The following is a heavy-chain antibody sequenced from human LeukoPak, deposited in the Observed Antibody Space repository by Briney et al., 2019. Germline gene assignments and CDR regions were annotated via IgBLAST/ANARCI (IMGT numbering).Heavy chain of an antibody. J-gene: IGHJ4*02. D-gene: IGHD3-10*01. CDR2: ISGSGGST. CDR3: AKDQGYYYGSGSYVDY. V-gene: IGHV3-23*01. CDR1: GFTFSSYA. Sequence: SGGSLRLSCAASGFTFSSYAMSWVRQAPGKGLEWVSAISGSGGSTYYADSVKGRFTISRDNAKNSLYLQMNSLRAEDTAVYYCAKDQGYYYGSGSYVDYWGQGTLVTVSS.